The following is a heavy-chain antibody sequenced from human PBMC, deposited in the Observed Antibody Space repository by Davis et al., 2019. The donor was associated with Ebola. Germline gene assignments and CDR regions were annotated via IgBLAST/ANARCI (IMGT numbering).Heavy chain of an antibody. J-gene: IGHJ4*02. CDR1: GFTFSSYA. D-gene: IGHD3-10*01. CDR2: ISSSSSYI. Sequence: GESLKISCAASGFTFSSYAMSWVRQAPGKGLEWVSSISSSSSYIYYADSVKGRFTISRDNAKNSLYLQMNSLRAEDTAVYYCARESLWGSGSSRTDSGWGQGTLVTVSS. CDR3: ARESLWGSGSSRTDSG. V-gene: IGHV3-21*01.